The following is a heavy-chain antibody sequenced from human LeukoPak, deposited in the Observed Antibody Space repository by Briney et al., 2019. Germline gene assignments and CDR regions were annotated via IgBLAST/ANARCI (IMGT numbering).Heavy chain of an antibody. Sequence: GGSLRLSCAASGFTFSSYEMNWVRQAPGKGLEWVSYISRSGSTIYYADSVKGRFTISRDNAKNSLYLQVNSLRAEDTAVYYCARETVPNWFDPWGQGTLVTVSS. CDR3: ARETVPNWFDP. CDR2: ISRSGSTI. D-gene: IGHD4-17*01. J-gene: IGHJ5*02. V-gene: IGHV3-48*03. CDR1: GFTFSSYE.